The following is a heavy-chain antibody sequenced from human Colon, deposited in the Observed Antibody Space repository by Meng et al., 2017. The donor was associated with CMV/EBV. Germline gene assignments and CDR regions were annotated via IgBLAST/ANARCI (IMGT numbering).Heavy chain of an antibody. V-gene: IGHV3-23*03. J-gene: IGHJ4*01. D-gene: IGHD2-2*01. CDR1: GFTFSNYA. CDR3: AKALNLVVPAAAYFHS. CDR2: IYRGGTSR. Sequence: GESLKISCAASGFTFSNYAMSWVRQAPGKGLEWVSLIYRGGTSRDYMDSVKGRFTISRDNSKNTLYLQMNSLRAEDTAVYFCAKALNLVVPAAAYFHSWGNGTLVTVSS.